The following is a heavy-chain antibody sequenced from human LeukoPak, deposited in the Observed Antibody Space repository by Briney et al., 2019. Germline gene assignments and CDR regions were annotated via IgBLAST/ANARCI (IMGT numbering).Heavy chain of an antibody. D-gene: IGHD3-10*01. J-gene: IGHJ3*02. V-gene: IGHV3-53*01. CDR2: IYSGGST. CDR1: GFTVSSNY. Sequence: GGSLRLSCAASGFTVSSNYMSWVRQAPGKGLEWVSVIYSGGSTYYADSVKGRFTISRDNSKNTLYLQMNSLRAEDTAVYYCARGRGITMVRGVSRAFDIWGQGTMVTVSS. CDR3: ARGRGITMVRGVSRAFDI.